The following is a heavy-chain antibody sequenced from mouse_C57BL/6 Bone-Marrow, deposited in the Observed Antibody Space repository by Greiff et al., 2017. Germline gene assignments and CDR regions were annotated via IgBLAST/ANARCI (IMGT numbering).Heavy chain of an antibody. V-gene: IGHV1-55*01. D-gene: IGHD1-1*01. Sequence: VQLQQPGAELVKPGASVKMSCKASGYTFTSYWITWVKQRPGQGLEWIGEIYPGSGGTNYNEKFKSKATLTVDTSSRTAYMHPNSLTSEDSEVYYCARGARFNSRVVDWDIDVWGTGTSVTVSS. CDR2: IYPGSGGT. CDR1: GYTFTSYW. J-gene: IGHJ1*03. CDR3: ARGARFNSRVVDWDIDV.